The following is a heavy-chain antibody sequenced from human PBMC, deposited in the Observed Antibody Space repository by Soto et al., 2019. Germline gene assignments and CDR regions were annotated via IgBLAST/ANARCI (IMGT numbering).Heavy chain of an antibody. V-gene: IGHV4-31*02. Sequence: GKGLEWIGYIYYSGSTYYNPSLKCRVTISVDTSKIQFSLKLRSVTAAVTAVYYCARDPVYPVYDYRVQRTLVTVS. CDR2: IYYSGST. CDR3: ARDPVYPVYDY. J-gene: IGHJ4*02. D-gene: IGHD1-20*01.